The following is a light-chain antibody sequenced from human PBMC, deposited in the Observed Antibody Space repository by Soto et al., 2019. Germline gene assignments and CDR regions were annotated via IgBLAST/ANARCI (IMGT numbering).Light chain of an antibody. Sequence: IVLPQSPATLSLSPGARAPLSCRASPSVTNYLAWYQQRPGQAPRLLIFGAFNRATGIPARFSGSGSGTEFTLTISSLQPDDFATYYCQQCNSYSRTFGQGAKVDI. CDR2: GAF. J-gene: IGKJ1*01. CDR1: PSVTNY. CDR3: QQCNSYSRT. V-gene: IGKV3-11*01.